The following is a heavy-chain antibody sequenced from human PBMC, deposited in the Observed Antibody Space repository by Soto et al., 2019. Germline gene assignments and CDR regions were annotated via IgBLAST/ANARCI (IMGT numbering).Heavy chain of an antibody. D-gene: IGHD2-8*01. J-gene: IGHJ4*02. CDR3: ASQGYCTNGVCPYYFDY. CDR2: IIPIFGTA. V-gene: IGHV1-69*13. Sequence: SVKVSCKXSGGTFSSYAISWVRQAPGQGLEWMGGIIPIFGTANYAQKFQGRVTITADESTSTAYMELSSLRSEDTAVYYCASQGYCTNGVCPYYFDYWGQGTLVTSPQ. CDR1: GGTFSSYA.